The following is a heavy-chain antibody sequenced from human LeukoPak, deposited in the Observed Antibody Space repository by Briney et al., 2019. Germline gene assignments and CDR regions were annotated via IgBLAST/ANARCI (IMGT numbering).Heavy chain of an antibody. CDR3: ATEYPPYYYYGMDV. J-gene: IGHJ6*02. V-gene: IGHV3-66*01. CDR1: GFTFSSYS. CDR2: IYSGGST. Sequence: GGSLRLSCAASGFTFSSYSMNWVRQAPGKGLEWVSVIYSGGSTYYADSVKGRFTISRDNSKNTLYLQMNSLRAEDTAVYYCATEYPPYYYYGMDVWGQGTTVTVSS.